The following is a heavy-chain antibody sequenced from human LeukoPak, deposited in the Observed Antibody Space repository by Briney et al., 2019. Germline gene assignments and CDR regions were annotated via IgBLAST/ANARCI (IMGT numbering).Heavy chain of an antibody. J-gene: IGHJ4*02. CDR1: GFTFSTYG. Sequence: PGGSLRLSCAAAGFTFSTYGVQWVRQAPGKGLEWVAFIASDGSKIYYADSVKGRFTISRDNSKNTLYLQMNSLRSEDTAVYYCAKGLGDYDDFRLGYWGQGTLVTVSS. D-gene: IGHD4-17*01. CDR3: AKGLGDYDDFRLGY. CDR2: IASDGSKI. V-gene: IGHV3-30*02.